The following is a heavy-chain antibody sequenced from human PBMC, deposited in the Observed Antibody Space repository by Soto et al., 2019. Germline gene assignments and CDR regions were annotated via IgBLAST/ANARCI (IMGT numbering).Heavy chain of an antibody. CDR2: IYTSGST. CDR3: ARESALWSGYTCYYGMDV. D-gene: IGHD3-3*01. Sequence: SETLSLTCTVSGGSISSYYWSWIRQPAGKGLEWIGRIYTSGSTNYNPSLKSRVTMSVDTSKNQFSLKLSSVTAADTAVYYCARESALWSGYTCYYGMDVWGQGTTVTVSS. V-gene: IGHV4-4*07. J-gene: IGHJ6*02. CDR1: GGSISSYY.